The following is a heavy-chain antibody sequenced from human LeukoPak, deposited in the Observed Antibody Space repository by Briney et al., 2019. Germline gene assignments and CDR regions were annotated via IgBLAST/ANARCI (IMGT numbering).Heavy chain of an antibody. CDR1: QFRFPFSHYG. J-gene: IGHJ4*02. CDR3: AKDAQRGFDYSNSLEY. CDR2: IWSDGTNQ. Sequence: GGSLTLSCVASQFRFPFSHYGMRWVCQAPGRGLEWVAVIWSDGTNQYYADSVRGRFTISRDNSQNTVYLQMNSLRVEDTAVYFCAKDAQRGFDYSNSLEYWGQGTLVTVSS. V-gene: IGHV3-33*06. D-gene: IGHD4-11*01.